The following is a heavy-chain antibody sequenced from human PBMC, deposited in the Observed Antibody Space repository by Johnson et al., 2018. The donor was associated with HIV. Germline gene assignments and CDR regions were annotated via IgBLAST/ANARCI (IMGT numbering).Heavy chain of an antibody. CDR3: ARDSRIGTMVLLSDAFDI. Sequence: VQLVESGGGLVKPGGSLRLSCAASGFTFSSYAMSWVRQAPGQGLEWVSALSGSVGSTYYAYSVKGRFTISRDNAKNSLYLQMNSLRAEDTALYYCARDSRIGTMVLLSDAFDIWGQGTMVTVSS. V-gene: IGHV3-23*04. D-gene: IGHD3-10*01. CDR2: LSGSVGST. J-gene: IGHJ3*02. CDR1: GFTFSSYA.